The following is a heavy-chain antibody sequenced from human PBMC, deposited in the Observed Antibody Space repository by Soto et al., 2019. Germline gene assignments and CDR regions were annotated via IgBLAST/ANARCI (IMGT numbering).Heavy chain of an antibody. CDR2: ISYDGSNK. CDR1: GFTFSSYA. CDR3: ARDESEITWSFDY. Sequence: QVQLVESGGGVVQPGRSLRLSCAASGFTFSSYAMHWVRQAPGKGLEWVAVISYDGSNKYYADSVKGRFTISRDNSKNTLYLQMNSLRAEDTAVYYCARDESEITWSFDYWGQGTLVTVSS. D-gene: IGHD3-3*01. V-gene: IGHV3-30-3*01. J-gene: IGHJ4*02.